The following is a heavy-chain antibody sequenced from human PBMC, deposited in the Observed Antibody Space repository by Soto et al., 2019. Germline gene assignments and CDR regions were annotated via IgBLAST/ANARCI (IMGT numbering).Heavy chain of an antibody. CDR1: AGSISGYY. CDR2: IFYDGSA. Sequence: QVQLQESGPGLVRPSETLSLTCTVSAGSISGYYWTWIRQAPGKELELIAYIFYDGSAYYNPSLKSRVTISIDTSRNEFSLKVNSVTPADTAVYYCAKVGRIATAGTWFDPWGQGMLVIVSS. CDR3: AKVGRIATAGTWFDP. V-gene: IGHV4-59*01. J-gene: IGHJ5*02. D-gene: IGHD6-13*01.